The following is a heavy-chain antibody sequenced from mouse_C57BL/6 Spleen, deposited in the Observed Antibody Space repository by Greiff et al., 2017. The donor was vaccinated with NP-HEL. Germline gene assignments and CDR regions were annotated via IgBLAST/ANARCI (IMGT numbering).Heavy chain of an antibody. CDR3: ARMDITTVVARRYFDV. V-gene: IGHV1-52*01. CDR2: IDPSDSET. Sequence: QVQLQQPGAELVRPGSSVKLSCKASGYTFTSYWMHWVKQRPIQGLEWIGNIDPSDSETHYNQKFKDKATLTVDKSSSTAYMQLSSLTSEDSAVYYCARMDITTVVARRYFDVWGTGTTVTVSS. D-gene: IGHD1-1*01. J-gene: IGHJ1*03. CDR1: GYTFTSYW.